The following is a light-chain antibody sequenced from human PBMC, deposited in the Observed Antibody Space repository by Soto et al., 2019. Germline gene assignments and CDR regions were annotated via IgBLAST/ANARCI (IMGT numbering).Light chain of an antibody. CDR1: SSNIENNY. V-gene: IGLV1-51*01. J-gene: IGLJ2*01. Sequence: QSVLTQPSLVSAAPGQKVTISCSGSSSNIENNYVSWYHQFPGTAPKLLIYDNNKRPSGIPDRFSGSKSGTSATLGIAGLQTGDEADYYCGTWDSSLSAGVFGGGTKLTVL. CDR2: DNN. CDR3: GTWDSSLSAGV.